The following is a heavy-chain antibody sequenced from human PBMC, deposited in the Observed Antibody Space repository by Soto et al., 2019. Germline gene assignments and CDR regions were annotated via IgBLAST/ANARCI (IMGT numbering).Heavy chain of an antibody. Sequence: ASVKVSCKASGYTFTSYGISWVRQAPGQGLEWMGWISAYNGNTNYAQKLQGRVTMTTDTSTSTAYMEVGRLTSDDTAVYYCARARVPTISEDAFDMWGQGTLVTVSS. CDR1: GYTFTSYG. V-gene: IGHV1-18*01. D-gene: IGHD2-2*01. CDR2: ISAYNGNT. CDR3: ARARVPTISEDAFDM. J-gene: IGHJ3*02.